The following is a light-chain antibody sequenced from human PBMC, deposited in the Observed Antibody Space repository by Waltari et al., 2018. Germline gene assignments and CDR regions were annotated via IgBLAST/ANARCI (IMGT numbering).Light chain of an antibody. V-gene: IGKV4-1*01. J-gene: IGKJ1*01. CDR2: WAS. CDR1: QSALYSSNNKNY. Sequence: DIVMTQSLDSLAVSLGERATINCKSSQSALYSSNNKNYLAWYQQKPGQAPKLLMYWASTRESGVPDRFSGSGSGTDFTLTISSLQAEDVAVYDCQQYYSTPPTFGQGTKVEIK. CDR3: QQYYSTPPT.